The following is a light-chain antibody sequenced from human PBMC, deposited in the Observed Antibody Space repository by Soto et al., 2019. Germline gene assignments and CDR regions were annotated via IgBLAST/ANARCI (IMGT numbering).Light chain of an antibody. CDR3: QQYGATLWR. CDR2: GAS. V-gene: IGKV3-20*01. CDR1: QSVSSNY. J-gene: IGKJ1*01. Sequence: EIVLTQSPGALSSSPGETITLSCRASQSVSSNYLAWYQQKPGQAPRLLIYGASSRATGIPDRFSGSGSGTDFTLTIIRLEPEDFAVYYCQQYGATLWRFGKGTKVDI.